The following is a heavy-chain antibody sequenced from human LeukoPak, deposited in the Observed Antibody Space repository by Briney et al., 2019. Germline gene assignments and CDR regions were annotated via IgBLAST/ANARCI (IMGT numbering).Heavy chain of an antibody. CDR2: LYTGGDT. CDR1: GFTVSAHY. V-gene: IGHV3-53*01. D-gene: IGHD3-10*01. CDR3: ARGPGSRGIFDY. Sequence: GGSLSLSCAVSGFTVSAHYMSWVRQAPGKGLECVSFLYTGGDTYYADSVKGRFTISRDNSKNTLYLQMNSLRAEDTAVYYCARGPGSRGIFDYWGQGTLVTVSS. J-gene: IGHJ4*02.